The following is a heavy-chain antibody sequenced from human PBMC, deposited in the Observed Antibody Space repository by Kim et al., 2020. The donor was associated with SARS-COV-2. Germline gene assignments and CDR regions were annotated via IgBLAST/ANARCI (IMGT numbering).Heavy chain of an antibody. D-gene: IGHD6-13*01. Sequence: SLKSRVTISVDTSKNQFSLKLSSVTAADTAVYYCARHESPLLVLGFTFDIWGQGTMVTVSS. J-gene: IGHJ3*02. CDR3: ARHESPLLVLGFTFDI. V-gene: IGHV4-39*01.